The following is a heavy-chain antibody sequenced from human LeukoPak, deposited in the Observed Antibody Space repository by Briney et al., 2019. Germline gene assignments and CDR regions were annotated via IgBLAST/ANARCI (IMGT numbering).Heavy chain of an antibody. Sequence: GESLKISCKGSGYSFTSYWIGWVRQMPGKGLEWMGIIYPGDSDTRYSPSFQGQVTISADKSISTAYLQWSSLKASDTAMYYCAGHRAPPYYYYYGMDVWGQGTTVTVSS. J-gene: IGHJ6*02. CDR3: AGHRAPPYYYYYGMDV. CDR1: GYSFTSYW. D-gene: IGHD3-10*01. CDR2: IYPGDSDT. V-gene: IGHV5-51*01.